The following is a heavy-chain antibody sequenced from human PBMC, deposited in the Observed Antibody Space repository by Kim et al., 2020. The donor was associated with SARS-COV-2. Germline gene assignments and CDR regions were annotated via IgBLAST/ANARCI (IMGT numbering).Heavy chain of an antibody. V-gene: IGHV3-23*01. CDR2: TGGSRGDT. D-gene: IGHD1-1*01. Sequence: GGSLRLSCAASGFTFRNYHMSWVRQAPGKGLEWVSGTGGSRGDTYYADSVRGRFTISRDNSKNTLYLQMNSLRVEDTAVYYCAKRNWNDDVGSWGQGTLV. J-gene: IGHJ5*01. CDR3: AKRNWNDDVGS. CDR1: GFTFRNYH.